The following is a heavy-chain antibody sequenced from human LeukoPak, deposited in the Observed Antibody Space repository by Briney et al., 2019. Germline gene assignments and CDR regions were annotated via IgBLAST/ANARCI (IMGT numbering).Heavy chain of an antibody. CDR1: GFTFSSYA. V-gene: IGHV3-23*01. CDR3: AKARGSEIAAATNY. D-gene: IGHD6-13*01. CDR2: ISGSGGTT. Sequence: GGSLRLSCVASGFTFSSYAMSWVRQAPGKGLEWVSVISGSGGTTYYADSVKGRFTISRDNSKNTLFLQMNSLRAEDTAVYYCAKARGSEIAAATNYWGQGALVTVSS. J-gene: IGHJ4*02.